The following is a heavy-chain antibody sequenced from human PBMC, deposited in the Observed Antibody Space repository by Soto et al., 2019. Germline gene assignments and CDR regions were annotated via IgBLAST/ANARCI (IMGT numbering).Heavy chain of an antibody. CDR3: ATTYYDSSGFHLGGAFDI. Sequence: SETLSLTCAVSGGSISSGGYSWSWIRQPPGKGLEWIGYIYHSGSTYYNPSLKSRVTISVDRSKNQFSLKLSSVTAADTAVYYCATTYYDSSGFHLGGAFDIWGQGTMVTVSS. D-gene: IGHD3-22*01. J-gene: IGHJ3*02. CDR2: IYHSGST. CDR1: GGSISSGGYS. V-gene: IGHV4-30-2*01.